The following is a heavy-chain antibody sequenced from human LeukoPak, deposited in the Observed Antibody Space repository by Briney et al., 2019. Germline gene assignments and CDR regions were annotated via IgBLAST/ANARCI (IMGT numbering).Heavy chain of an antibody. V-gene: IGHV3-7*01. Sequence: PGGSLRLSCAASGFTFSSYWMSWVRQAPGKGLEWVANIKQDGSEKYYVDSVKGRFTISRDNAKNSLYLQMNSLRAEDTAVYYCARDSGLLESGWMAYWGQETLVTVSS. J-gene: IGHJ4*02. D-gene: IGHD6-19*01. CDR3: ARDSGLLESGWMAY. CDR1: GFTFSSYW. CDR2: IKQDGSEK.